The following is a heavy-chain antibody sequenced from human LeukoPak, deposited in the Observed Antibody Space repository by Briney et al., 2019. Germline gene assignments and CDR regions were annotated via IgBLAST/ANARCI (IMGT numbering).Heavy chain of an antibody. CDR3: ARHPLGGPFEY. J-gene: IGHJ4*02. Sequence: PSETLSLTCTVSGGSISSGSYYWSWIRQPAGKGLEWIGRIYTSGSTNYNPSLKSRVTMSVDTSKNQFSLKLSSVTAADTAVYYCARHPLGGPFEYWGQGTLVTVSS. CDR1: GGSISSGSYY. CDR2: IYTSGST. V-gene: IGHV4-61*02. D-gene: IGHD3-16*01.